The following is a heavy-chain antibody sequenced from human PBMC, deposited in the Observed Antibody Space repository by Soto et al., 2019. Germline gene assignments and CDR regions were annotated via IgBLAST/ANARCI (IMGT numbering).Heavy chain of an antibody. V-gene: IGHV1-18*01. D-gene: IGHD4-17*01. CDR3: ARLTDYGDSHDAFDI. Sequence: ASVKVSCKASGYTFTSYGISWVRQAPGQGLEWMGWISAYNGNTNYAQKLQGRVTMTTDTSKNQFSLKLSSVTAADTAVYYCARLTDYGDSHDAFDIWGQGTMVTVSS. CDR2: ISAYNGNT. J-gene: IGHJ3*02. CDR1: GYTFTSYG.